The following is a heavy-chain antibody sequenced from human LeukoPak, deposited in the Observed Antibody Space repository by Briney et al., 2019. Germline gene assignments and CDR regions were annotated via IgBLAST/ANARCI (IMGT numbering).Heavy chain of an antibody. CDR1: GYTFTSYY. D-gene: IGHD3-22*01. V-gene: IGHV1-46*01. Sequence: ASVTVSCKASGYTFTSYYMHWVRQAPGQGLEWMGIINPSGGSTSYAQKFQGRVTMTRDTFTSTVYMELSSLRSEDTAVYYCARAGSSVIGDYWGQGTLVTVSS. J-gene: IGHJ4*02. CDR3: ARAGSSVIGDY. CDR2: INPSGGST.